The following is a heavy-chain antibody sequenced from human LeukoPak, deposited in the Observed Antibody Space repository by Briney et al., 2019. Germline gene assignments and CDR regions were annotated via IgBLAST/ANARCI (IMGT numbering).Heavy chain of an antibody. CDR2: IYGSGTI. CDR3: ARDSGTTGEVKFDP. V-gene: IGHV4-4*07. Sequence: SETLSLTCTVSGGSISRSYWSWLRQPAGKGPEWIGRIYGSGTITYNPSLESRVTMSVDTSKNQFSMKLRSVTAADTAVYYCARDSGTTGEVKFDPWGQGILVTVSS. D-gene: IGHD3-10*01. J-gene: IGHJ5*02. CDR1: GGSISRSY.